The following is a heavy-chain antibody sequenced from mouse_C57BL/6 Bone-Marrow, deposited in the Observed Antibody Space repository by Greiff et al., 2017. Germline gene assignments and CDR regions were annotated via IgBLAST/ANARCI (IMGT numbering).Heavy chain of an antibody. CDR3: ARPYDGYRAWFAY. CDR2: INPYNGDT. Sequence: VQLQQSGPELVKPGDSVKISCKASGYSFTGYFMNWVMQSHGKSLEWIGRINPYNGDTFYNQKFKGKATLTVDKSSSTAHMELRSLTSEDSAVYYCARPYDGYRAWFAYWGQGTLVTVSA. J-gene: IGHJ3*01. CDR1: GYSFTGYF. D-gene: IGHD2-3*01. V-gene: IGHV1-20*01.